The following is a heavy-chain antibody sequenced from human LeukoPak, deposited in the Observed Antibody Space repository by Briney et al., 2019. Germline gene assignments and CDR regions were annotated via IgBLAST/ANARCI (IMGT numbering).Heavy chain of an antibody. CDR2: INPNSGGT. CDR3: ARGQETVTTPHFDY. V-gene: IGHV1-2*02. D-gene: IGHD4-17*01. Sequence: ASVKVSCKTSGYTFTDYGISWVRQAPGQGLEWMGWINPNSGGTNYAQTFQGRVTMTRDTSINTAYMELSRLISDDTAVYYCARGQETVTTPHFDYWGQGTLVTVPS. CDR1: GYTFTDYG. J-gene: IGHJ4*02.